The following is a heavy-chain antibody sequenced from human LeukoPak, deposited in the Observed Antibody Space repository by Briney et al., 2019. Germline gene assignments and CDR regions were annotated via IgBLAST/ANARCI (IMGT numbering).Heavy chain of an antibody. J-gene: IGHJ4*02. CDR2: ISSSSSYT. D-gene: IGHD6-19*01. CDR1: GFIFSDYY. Sequence: PGGSLRLSCAVFGFIFSDYYMSWIRQAPGKGLEWVSYISSSSSYTNYADSVKGRFTISRDNVKNSLYLQMNSLRAEDTAVYYCATTARNSAWFKVIDYWGRGTLVTVSS. V-gene: IGHV3-11*03. CDR3: ATTARNSAWFKVIDY.